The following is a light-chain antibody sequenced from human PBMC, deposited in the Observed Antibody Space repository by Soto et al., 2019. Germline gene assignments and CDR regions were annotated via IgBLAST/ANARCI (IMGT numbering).Light chain of an antibody. Sequence: EIVLTQSPATLSLSPGERATLSCRASQSISSSLAWYQQKPGQAPRLLIYDASSRATGFPARFSGSGSGTVFTLSSGSRELEAFAAYRCQHLGG. CDR1: QSISSS. CDR3: QH. CDR2: DAS. V-gene: IGKV3-11*01. J-gene: IGKJ4*01.